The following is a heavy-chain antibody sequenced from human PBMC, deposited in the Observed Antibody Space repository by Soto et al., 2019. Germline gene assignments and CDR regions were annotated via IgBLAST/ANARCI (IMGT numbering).Heavy chain of an antibody. CDR2: IIPIFGTA. CDR1: GGTFSSYA. CDR3: ARVAPSGYSYGYLPNYFDY. V-gene: IGHV1-69*06. D-gene: IGHD5-18*01. J-gene: IGHJ4*02. Sequence: SVKVSCKASGGTFSSYAISWVRQAPGQGLEWMGGIIPIFGTANYAQKFQGRVTITADKSTSTAYMELSSLRSEDTAVYYCARVAPSGYSYGYLPNYFDYWGQGTLVTLSS.